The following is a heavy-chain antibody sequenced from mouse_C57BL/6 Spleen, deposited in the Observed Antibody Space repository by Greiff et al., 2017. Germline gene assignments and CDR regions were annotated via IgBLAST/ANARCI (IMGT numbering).Heavy chain of an antibody. D-gene: IGHD2-1*01. J-gene: IGHJ4*01. CDR1: GYTFTSYW. CDR3: ASTMARTGYYYAMDY. V-gene: IGHV1-53*01. CDR2: INPSNGGT. Sequence: VQLQQPGTELVKPGASVKLSCKASGYTFTSYWMHWVKQRPGQGLEWIGNINPSNGGTNYNEKFKSKATLTVDKSSSTAYMQLSSLTSEDSAVYYCASTMARTGYYYAMDYWGQGTSVTVSS.